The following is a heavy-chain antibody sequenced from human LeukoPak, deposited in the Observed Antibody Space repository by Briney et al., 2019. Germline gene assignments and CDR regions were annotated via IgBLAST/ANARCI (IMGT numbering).Heavy chain of an antibody. CDR3: ARELGTGTTYYYYYGMDV. D-gene: IGHD1-1*01. J-gene: IGHJ6*02. CDR2: TYYRSKWYN. V-gene: IGHV6-1*01. Sequence: SQTLSLTFATSGDSVSSNSAAWNWLRQSPSRGLEWLGRTYYRSKWYNDYAVSVKSRITINPDTSKNQFSLQLNSVTPEDTAVYYCARELGTGTTYYYYYGMDVWGQGTTVTVSS. CDR1: GDSVSSNSAA.